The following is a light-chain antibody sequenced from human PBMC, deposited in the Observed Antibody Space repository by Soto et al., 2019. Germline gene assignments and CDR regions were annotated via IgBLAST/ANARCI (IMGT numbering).Light chain of an antibody. CDR3: QQYGSSPRP. Sequence: EFVSSQSPATLSVSPWERATLSCMASQSVSNNYLAWYQQKPGQAPRLLIYGASNRATGIPDRFSGSGSGTDFTLTISRLEPEDFAVYCCQQYGSSPRPVGQGTKVDIK. J-gene: IGKJ1*01. CDR2: GAS. CDR1: QSVSNNY. V-gene: IGKV3-20*01.